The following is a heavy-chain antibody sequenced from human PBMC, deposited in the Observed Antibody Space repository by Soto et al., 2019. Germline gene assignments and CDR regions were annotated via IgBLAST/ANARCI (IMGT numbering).Heavy chain of an antibody. CDR3: AKGSTGQLPDY. J-gene: IGHJ4*02. V-gene: IGHV3-30*18. Sequence: QVQLVESGGGVVQPGRSLRLSCAASGFSFSSYGMHWVRQAPGKGLDWVAVISYDGSNEYYADSVKGRFTISRDNSKNTLYLQMNRLRAEDTAVYYCAKGSTGQLPDYRGQGTLVTVSS. D-gene: IGHD1-26*01. CDR1: GFSFSSYG. CDR2: ISYDGSNE.